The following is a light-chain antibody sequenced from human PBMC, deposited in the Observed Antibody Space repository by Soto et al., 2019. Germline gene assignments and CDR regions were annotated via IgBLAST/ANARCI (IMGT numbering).Light chain of an antibody. Sequence: QSVLTQPPSASGSPGQSVTISRTGTSNDVGGYKFVSWHQHHPGKAPKLIIYEVSERPSGVPDRFSGSKSGNTASLTVSGLQAEDEADYYCSSYAGGRSLVFGGGTQLTVL. CDR3: SSYAGGRSLV. CDR1: SNDVGGYKF. J-gene: IGLJ3*02. V-gene: IGLV2-8*01. CDR2: EVS.